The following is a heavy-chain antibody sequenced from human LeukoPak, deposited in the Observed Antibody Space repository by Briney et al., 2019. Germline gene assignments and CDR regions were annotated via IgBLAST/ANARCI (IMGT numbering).Heavy chain of an antibody. V-gene: IGHV3-30*02. D-gene: IGHD5-24*01. CDR1: GFTFSSCG. J-gene: IGHJ4*02. CDR3: ARDLDGYNPPGSDY. CDR2: IRYDGSNK. Sequence: GGSLRLSCAASGFTFSSCGMHWVRQAPGKGLEWVAFIRYDGSNKYYADSVKGRFTISRDNSKNTLYLQMNSLRAEDTAVYYCARDLDGYNPPGSDYWGQGTLVTVSS.